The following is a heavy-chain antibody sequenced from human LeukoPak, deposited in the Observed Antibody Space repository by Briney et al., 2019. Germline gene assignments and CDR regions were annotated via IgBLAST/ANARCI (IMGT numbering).Heavy chain of an antibody. V-gene: IGHV4-59*01. Sequence: SETLSLTCAVYGGSFSDYYWSWIRQPPGKGLEWIGYSYYSGSTSYSPSLKSRVTILVDTSKNQFSLKLTYVTPADTAVYYCARVRLGVGDAFDIWGQGTMVTVST. D-gene: IGHD3-10*01. J-gene: IGHJ3*02. CDR3: ARVRLGVGDAFDI. CDR2: SYYSGST. CDR1: GGSFSDYY.